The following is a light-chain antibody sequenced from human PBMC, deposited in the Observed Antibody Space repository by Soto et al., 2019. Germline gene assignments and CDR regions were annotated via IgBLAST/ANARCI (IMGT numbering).Light chain of an antibody. CDR1: QGMSSY. V-gene: IGKV1-9*01. CDR2: ATS. Sequence: DIPLTQSPSFLSASVGDRVTITCRASQGMSSYLAWYQQKPGKAPKPLIYATSTLQSGVPSRFSGSGYGTEFTLTISSLQPEDFATYYCQQLNSYPRTFGQGTTVDIK. CDR3: QQLNSYPRT. J-gene: IGKJ1*01.